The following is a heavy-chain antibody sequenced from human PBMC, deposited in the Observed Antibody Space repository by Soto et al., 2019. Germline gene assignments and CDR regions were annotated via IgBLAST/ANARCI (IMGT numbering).Heavy chain of an antibody. CDR2: IIPMSGAT. CDR1: GGTFSSYA. Sequence: QVQLVQSGAEVKKPGSSVKVSCKASGGTFSSYALSWVRQAPGQGLEWMGGIIPMSGATNYAQKFQGRVTFTADESTNTAYLELTSLRAEDRAVYYCARGGPENDYWGQGTLVTVSS. J-gene: IGHJ4*02. CDR3: ARGGPENDY. V-gene: IGHV1-69*12. D-gene: IGHD1-26*01.